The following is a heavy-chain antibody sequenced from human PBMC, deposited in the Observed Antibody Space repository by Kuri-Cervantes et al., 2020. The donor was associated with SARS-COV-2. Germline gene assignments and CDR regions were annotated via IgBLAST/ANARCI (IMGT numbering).Heavy chain of an antibody. Sequence: SVKVSCKASGFTFTSSAVQWVRQARGRRLVWIGWIVVGSGNTNYAQKFQERVTITRDMSTSTAYMELSSRRSEDTAVYYCAASLLYRIYYYYGMDVWGQGTTVTVSS. V-gene: IGHV1-58*01. CDR3: AASLLYRIYYYYGMDV. CDR1: GFTFTSSA. D-gene: IGHD1-26*01. J-gene: IGHJ6*02. CDR2: IVVGSGNT.